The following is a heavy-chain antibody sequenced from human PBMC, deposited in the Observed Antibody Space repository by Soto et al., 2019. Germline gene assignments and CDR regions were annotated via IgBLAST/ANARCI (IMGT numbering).Heavy chain of an antibody. CDR1: GGTFSTYS. J-gene: IGHJ4*02. CDR3: ASSSGNNYGVGTNYYFDY. V-gene: IGHV1-69*06. D-gene: IGHD1-26*01. CDR2: SIHIVGTA. Sequence: QVQRVQSGAEVQKPGCSVKVSCKTSGGTFSTYSVVWVRQAPGEGLEWMGGSIHIVGTANYAQKSQDRVTITADKSTNTAFMELSSLKSEETAMYYCASSSGNNYGVGTNYYFDYWGQGTLVTVSS.